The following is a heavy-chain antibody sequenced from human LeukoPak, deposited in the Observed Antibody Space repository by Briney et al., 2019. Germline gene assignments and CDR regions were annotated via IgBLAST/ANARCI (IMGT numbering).Heavy chain of an antibody. CDR1: GAPISSYY. Sequence: SETLSLTCTVSGAPISSYYWSWIRQPPGKGLEWIGYVPYSGSTNYNPSLKSRVTISVDTSNNQVSLRLTSVTAADTAVYYCARDVAVRGLPYYGMDVWGQGTTVTVSS. CDR2: VPYSGST. J-gene: IGHJ6*02. CDR3: ARDVAVRGLPYYGMDV. D-gene: IGHD3-10*01. V-gene: IGHV4-59*12.